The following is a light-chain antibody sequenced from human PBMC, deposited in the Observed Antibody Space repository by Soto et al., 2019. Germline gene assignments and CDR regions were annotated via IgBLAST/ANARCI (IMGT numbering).Light chain of an antibody. CDR2: GAS. CDR1: QSVTGSY. J-gene: IGKJ1*01. V-gene: IGKV3-20*01. Sequence: EIVLTQSPGTLSLSPGERATLSCRASQSVTGSYLAWYQQKPGQAPRLLIYGASSRATGIPDRFSGSGSGTDFTLTISRLEPEDFAVYYCQQYGSSPRTFCQGTKVEIK. CDR3: QQYGSSPRT.